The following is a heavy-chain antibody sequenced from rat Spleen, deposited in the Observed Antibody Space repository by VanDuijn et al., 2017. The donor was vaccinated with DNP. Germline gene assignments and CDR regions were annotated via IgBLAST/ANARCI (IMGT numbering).Heavy chain of an antibody. D-gene: IGHD3-1*01. CDR2: ISTSGSRT. CDR1: GFTFSDHY. V-gene: IGHV5-25*01. J-gene: IGHJ1*01. CDR3: ARGSTSIYWYFDF. Sequence: EVQLVESGGGLVQPGRSLKLSCAASGFTFSDHYMAWVRQAPTKGLEWVAAISTSGSRTYYADSVKGRFTISRDDAKSSLYLQMNSLKSEDTATYYCARGSTSIYWYFDFWGPGTMVTVSS.